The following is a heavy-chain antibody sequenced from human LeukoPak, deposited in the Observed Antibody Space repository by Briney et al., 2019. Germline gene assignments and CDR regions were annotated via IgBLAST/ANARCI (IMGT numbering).Heavy chain of an antibody. CDR3: ARTSYYDSSGYLN. CDR2: INWNGGST. Sequence: GGSLRLSCAAPGFTFDDYGMSWVRQAPGKGLEWVSGINWNGGSTGYADSVKGRFTISRDNAKNSLYLQMNSLRAEDTASYYCARTSYYDSSGYLNWGQGTLVTVSS. CDR1: GFTFDDYG. J-gene: IGHJ4*02. D-gene: IGHD3-22*01. V-gene: IGHV3-20*04.